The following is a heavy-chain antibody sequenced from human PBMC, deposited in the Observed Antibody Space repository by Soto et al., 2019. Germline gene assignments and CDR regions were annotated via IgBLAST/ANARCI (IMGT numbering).Heavy chain of an antibody. V-gene: IGHV1-46*01. D-gene: IGHD6-13*01. Sequence: QVQLLQSGAEVKKPGASVNISCKASGYSFRTYFIHWVRQAPGQGLEWMGVINPSGGRTKYPQRFQGSVVMTSATSTGTVYMELSRLRPDVTGVHYCARESSRAAAGTGWFDPWGQASRVTVSS. CDR2: INPSGGRT. J-gene: IGHJ5*02. CDR3: ARESSRAAAGTGWFDP. CDR1: GYSFRTYF.